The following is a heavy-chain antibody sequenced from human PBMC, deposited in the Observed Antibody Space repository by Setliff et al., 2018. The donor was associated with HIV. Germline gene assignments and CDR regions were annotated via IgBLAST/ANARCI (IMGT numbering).Heavy chain of an antibody. CDR2: FYHGTGGT. D-gene: IGHD3-16*01. J-gene: IGHJ4*02. V-gene: IGHV1-3*01. CDR3: ARAAPGGGNDYFGY. Sequence: ASVKVSCKTSGYTFNDFVIHWVRQAPGQRPEYMGWFYHGTGGTGYSPRFQGRLTFSRDTSATTAHVEVNSLTSEDTAVYYCARAAPGGGNDYFGYWGQGALVTVSS. CDR1: GYTFNDFV.